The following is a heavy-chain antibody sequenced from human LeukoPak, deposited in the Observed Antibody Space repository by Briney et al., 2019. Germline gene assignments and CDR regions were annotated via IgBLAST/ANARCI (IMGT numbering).Heavy chain of an antibody. CDR2: IVVGSGNT. CDR3: AAGYGRRKFDY. J-gene: IGHJ4*02. Sequence: GASVEVSCKASGFTFTSSAMQWVRQARGQRLEWIGWIVVGSGNTNYAQKFQERVTITRDMSTSTAYMELSSLRSEDTAVYYCAAGYGRRKFDYWGQGTLVTVSS. D-gene: IGHD4-17*01. V-gene: IGHV1-58*02. CDR1: GFTFTSSA.